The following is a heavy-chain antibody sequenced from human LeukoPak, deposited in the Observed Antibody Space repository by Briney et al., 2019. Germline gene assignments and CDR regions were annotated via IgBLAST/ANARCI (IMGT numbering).Heavy chain of an antibody. CDR1: GFTFSSYA. CDR3: AKGSGGLRFLEWSLGADAFDI. V-gene: IGHV3-23*01. J-gene: IGHJ3*02. D-gene: IGHD3-3*01. CDR2: ISGSGGST. Sequence: GGSLRLSCAASGFTFSSYAMSWVRQAPGKGLEWVSAISGSGGSTYYADSVKGRFTISRDNSKSTLYLQMNSLRAEDTAVYYCAKGSGGLRFLEWSLGADAFDIWGQGTMVTVSS.